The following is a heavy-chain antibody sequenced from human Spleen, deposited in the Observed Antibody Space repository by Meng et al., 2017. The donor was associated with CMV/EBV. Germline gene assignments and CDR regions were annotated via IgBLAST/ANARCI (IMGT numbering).Heavy chain of an antibody. D-gene: IGHD2/OR15-2a*01. Sequence: SETLSLTCTVSGGSISSSSYYWGWIRQPPGKGLEWIGSIYYSGTTNYSPSLESRVSMSIDTSKNHVSLRLSSVTAADTAVFYCARASSPVGFYFHGLDVWGQGTTVTVSS. V-gene: IGHV4-39*07. J-gene: IGHJ6*02. CDR1: GGSISSSSYY. CDR2: IYYSGTT. CDR3: ARASSPVGFYFHGLDV.